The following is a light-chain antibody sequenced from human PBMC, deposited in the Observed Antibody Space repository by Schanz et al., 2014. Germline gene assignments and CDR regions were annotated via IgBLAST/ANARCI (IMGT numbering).Light chain of an antibody. CDR3: QQRRNWLT. CDR2: DAS. V-gene: IGKV3-11*01. J-gene: IGKJ4*01. CDR1: QSVSTY. Sequence: EIVLTQSPATLSLSPGERATLSCRASQSVSTYLAWNQQKPGQAPRLLMYDASNRATGIPARFSGSGSGTDFTVNISRLEPEDFALYYCQQRRNWLTFGGGTKVEIK.